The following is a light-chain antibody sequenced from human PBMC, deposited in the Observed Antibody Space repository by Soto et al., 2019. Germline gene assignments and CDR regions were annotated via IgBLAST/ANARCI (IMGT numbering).Light chain of an antibody. CDR2: LNSDGSH. V-gene: IGLV4-69*01. Sequence: QLVLTQSPSASASLGASVKLTCTLSSGHSSYAIAWHQQQPEKGPRYLMKLNSDGSHSKGDGIPDRFSGSSSGAERYLTISSLQSEDEADYHCQTWGTGTLYVFGTGTKLTVL. J-gene: IGLJ1*01. CDR3: QTWGTGTLYV. CDR1: SGHSSYA.